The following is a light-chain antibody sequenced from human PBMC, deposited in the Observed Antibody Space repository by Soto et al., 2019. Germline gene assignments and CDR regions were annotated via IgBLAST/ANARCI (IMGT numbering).Light chain of an antibody. J-gene: IGKJ1*01. V-gene: IGKV3-11*01. CDR2: DAS. CDR3: QQRSNWPRT. CDR1: QSVSSY. Sequence: EVVLTQSPASLSLSPWDRATLSCRASQSVSSYLAWYQQKPGQAPRLVIYDASKRATGIPARFSGSGSGTGFTLPVSSLEPEDFAVYYCQQRSNWPRTFGQGTKVDIK.